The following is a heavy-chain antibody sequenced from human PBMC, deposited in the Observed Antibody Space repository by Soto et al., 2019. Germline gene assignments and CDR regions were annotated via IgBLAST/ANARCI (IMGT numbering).Heavy chain of an antibody. J-gene: IGHJ4*02. V-gene: IGHV1-58*01. CDR1: GFTFTSSA. Sequence: SVKVSCKASGFTFTSSAVQWVRQARGQRLEWIGWIVVGSGNTNYAQKFQERVTITRDMSTSTAYMELSSLRSEDTAVYYCAAPAGYSPGEWEGVFDYWGQGTLVTVSS. CDR3: AAPAGYSPGEWEGVFDY. CDR2: IVVGSGNT. D-gene: IGHD3-10*01.